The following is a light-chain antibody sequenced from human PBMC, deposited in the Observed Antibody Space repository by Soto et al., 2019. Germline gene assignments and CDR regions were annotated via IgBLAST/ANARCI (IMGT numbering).Light chain of an antibody. CDR3: HQYDGWWT. J-gene: IGKJ1*01. V-gene: IGKV1-33*01. CDR1: QDISNY. Sequence: DNQMTLSPSSPSASVGDRVTITCQASQDISNYLNWYQQKPGKAPKLLIYDASNLETGVPSRFSGSGSGTEFTLTISSLQPDDFATYYCHQYDGWWTFGQGTKVDI. CDR2: DAS.